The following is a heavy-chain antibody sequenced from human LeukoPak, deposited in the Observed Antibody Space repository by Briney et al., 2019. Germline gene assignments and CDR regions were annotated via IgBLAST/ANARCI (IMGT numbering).Heavy chain of an antibody. V-gene: IGHV1-2*02. D-gene: IGHD6-19*01. J-gene: IGHJ4*02. Sequence: VASVKVSCKASGYTFTGYHIHWVRQAPGQGLEWMGWINPNSGGANSAQKFLGRVSMTRDTSISTVYMDLTSLRSDDTAVYYCARDSGSSGWDPTSFSDYWGRGTVVTVSS. CDR3: ARDSGSSGWDPTSFSDY. CDR2: INPNSGGA. CDR1: GYTFTGYH.